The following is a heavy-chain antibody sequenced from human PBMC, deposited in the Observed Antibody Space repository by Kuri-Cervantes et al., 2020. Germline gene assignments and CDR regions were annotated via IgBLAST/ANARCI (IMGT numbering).Heavy chain of an antibody. V-gene: IGHV3-43*01. CDR3: AKALGSVRRGYYFDY. Sequence: GESLKISCAASGFTFDDYAMHWVRQAPGKGLEWVSLISWDGGSTYYADSVKGRFTISRDNAKNSLYLQMNSLRTEDTAFYYCAKALGSVRRGYYFDYWGQGALVTVSS. J-gene: IGHJ4*02. D-gene: IGHD6-19*01. CDR2: ISWDGGST. CDR1: GFTFDDYA.